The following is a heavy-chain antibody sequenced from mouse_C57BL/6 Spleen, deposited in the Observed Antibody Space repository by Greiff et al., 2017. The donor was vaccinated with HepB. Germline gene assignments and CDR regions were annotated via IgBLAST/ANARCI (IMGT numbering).Heavy chain of an antibody. CDR3: ARYEGVSKREYYYAMDY. CDR1: GYTFTDYY. Sequence: QVQLQQSGAELVRPGASVKLSCKASGYTFTDYYINWVKQRPGQGLEWIARIYPGSGNTYYNEKFKGKATLTAEKSSSTAYMQLSSLTSEDSAVYFCARYEGVSKREYYYAMDYWGQGTSVTVSS. CDR2: IYPGSGNT. V-gene: IGHV1-76*01. D-gene: IGHD2-5*01. J-gene: IGHJ4*01.